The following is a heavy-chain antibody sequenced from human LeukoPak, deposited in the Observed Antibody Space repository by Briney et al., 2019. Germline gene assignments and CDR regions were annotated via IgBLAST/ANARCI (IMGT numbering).Heavy chain of an antibody. CDR3: AKARITMIVYVDY. CDR1: GFTFSSYS. Sequence: PGGSLRLSCAASGFTFSSYSMNWVRQAPGKGLEWVSYISYSTNSIYYADSVKGRFTISRDNSKNTLYLQMNSLRAEDTAVYYCAKARITMIVYVDYWGQGTLVTVSS. J-gene: IGHJ4*02. V-gene: IGHV3-48*01. CDR2: ISYSTNSI. D-gene: IGHD3-22*01.